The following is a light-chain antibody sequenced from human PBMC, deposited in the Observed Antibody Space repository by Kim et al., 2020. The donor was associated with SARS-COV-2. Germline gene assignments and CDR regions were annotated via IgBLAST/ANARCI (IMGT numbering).Light chain of an antibody. Sequence: RATINCKSSQSFLSSSNNLNYLAWYQQKPGQPPKLIIYWASTRESGVPDRFSGSASGTDFTLTISSLQAEDVAVYYCQQYHSSLSFGGGTKVDIK. CDR1: QSFLSSSNNLNY. V-gene: IGKV4-1*01. CDR2: WAS. CDR3: QQYHSSLS. J-gene: IGKJ4*01.